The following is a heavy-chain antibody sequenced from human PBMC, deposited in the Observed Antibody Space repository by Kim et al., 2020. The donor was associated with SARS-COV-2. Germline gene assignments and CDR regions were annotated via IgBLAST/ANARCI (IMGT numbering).Heavy chain of an antibody. V-gene: IGHV1-46*01. J-gene: IGHJ4*02. D-gene: IGHD1-7*01. CDR3: ARENSAFDY. CDR2: GIT. Sequence: GITSKAQKFQGRVTMTRDTSTSTVYMELSSLRSEDTAVYYCARENSAFDYWGQGTLVTVSS.